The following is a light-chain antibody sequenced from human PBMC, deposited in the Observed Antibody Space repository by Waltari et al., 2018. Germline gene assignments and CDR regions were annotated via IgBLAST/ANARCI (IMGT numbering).Light chain of an antibody. CDR1: QDIRDD. CDR2: AAS. V-gene: IGKV1-6*01. J-gene: IGKJ1*01. Sequence: AIQMTQSPSSLSASVGDSVTITCRASQDIRDDLGWYQQKPGKAPNLLIYAASTCQSGVPSRFSGSGYGTDFTLTINSLQPEDFATYYCLQDYLYPWTFGQGTKVEI. CDR3: LQDYLYPWT.